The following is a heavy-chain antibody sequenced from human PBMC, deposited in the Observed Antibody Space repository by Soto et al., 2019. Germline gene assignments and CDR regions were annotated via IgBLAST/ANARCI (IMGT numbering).Heavy chain of an antibody. D-gene: IGHD3-22*01. CDR2: ISRYGDFT. V-gene: IGHV3-23*01. Sequence: EVQLLESGGDLIQPGGSLRLSCAASGFTFNIYAMDWVRQAPGKGLEWVSAISRYGDFTYYADSVEGRFTISRDNSKNTLYLQMNSLRAEDTALYYCAKDRYLDHDSRGYLFDNWGQGTLVTVSS. CDR3: AKDRYLDHDSRGYLFDN. J-gene: IGHJ4*02. CDR1: GFTFNIYA.